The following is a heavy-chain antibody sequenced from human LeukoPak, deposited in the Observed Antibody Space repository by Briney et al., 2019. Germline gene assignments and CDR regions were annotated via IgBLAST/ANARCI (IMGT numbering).Heavy chain of an antibody. CDR2: IYYSGST. CDR1: GYSISSGYY. V-gene: IGHV4-38-2*02. Sequence: SETLSLTCTVSGYSISSGYYWGWIRQPPGKGLEWIGSIYYSGSTYYNPSLKSRVTISVDTSKNQFSLKLSSVTAADTAVYYCARDRNGGVLRYFDWLYWFDPWGQGTLVTVSS. D-gene: IGHD3-9*01. CDR3: ARDRNGGVLRYFDWLYWFDP. J-gene: IGHJ5*02.